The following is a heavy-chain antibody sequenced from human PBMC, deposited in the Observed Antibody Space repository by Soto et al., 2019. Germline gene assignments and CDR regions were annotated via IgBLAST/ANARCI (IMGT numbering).Heavy chain of an antibody. CDR3: TTGSVGYGGNSAAFDI. Sequence: EVQLVESGGGLVKPGGSLRLSCAASGFTFSNAWMSWVRQAPGKGLEWVGRIKSKTDGGTTDYAAPVKGRFTISRDDSKNTLYLQMNSLKTEDTAVYYCTTGSVGYGGNSAAFDIWGQGTMVTVSS. J-gene: IGHJ3*02. CDR2: IKSKTDGGTT. D-gene: IGHD2-21*02. V-gene: IGHV3-15*01. CDR1: GFTFSNAW.